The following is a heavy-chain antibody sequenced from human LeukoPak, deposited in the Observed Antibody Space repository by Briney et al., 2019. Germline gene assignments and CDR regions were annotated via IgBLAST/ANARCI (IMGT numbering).Heavy chain of an antibody. CDR3: VRGAGNYYFDF. V-gene: IGHV3-20*04. CDR2: INWSGGTT. D-gene: IGHD5-24*01. CDR1: GFTFSSYW. J-gene: IGHJ2*01. Sequence: GGSLRLSCAASGFTFSSYWMSWVRQAPGKGLEWVSGINWSGGTTHYVESVKGRFTISRDNAKNALYLQMNSLRAEDTALYYCVRGAGNYYFDFWGHGTPVTVSS.